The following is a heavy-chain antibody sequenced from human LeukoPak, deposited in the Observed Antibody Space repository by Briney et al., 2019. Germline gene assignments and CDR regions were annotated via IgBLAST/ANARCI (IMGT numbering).Heavy chain of an antibody. J-gene: IGHJ4*02. D-gene: IGHD3-10*01. V-gene: IGHV3-43*02. CDR1: GFTFDDYA. CDR3: ARGSRYGSGSHFDF. CDR2: ISGDGGST. Sequence: GGSLRLSCAASGFTFDDYAMHWVRQAPGKGLEWVSLISGDGGSTYYADSVKGRFTISRDDAQNSLILQMNSLTAEDTAVFYCARGSRYGSGSHFDFWGQGTLVTVSS.